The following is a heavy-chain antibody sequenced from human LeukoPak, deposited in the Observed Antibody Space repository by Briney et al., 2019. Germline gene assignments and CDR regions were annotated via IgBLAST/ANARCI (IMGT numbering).Heavy chain of an antibody. Sequence: SETLSLTCTVSGGSISSYYWSWIRQPPGKGLEWIGYIYYSGSTNYNPSLKSRVTISVDTSKNQFSLKLSSVTAADTAVYYCARHSGVRFFDPWGQGTLVTVSS. V-gene: IGHV4-59*08. J-gene: IGHJ5*02. D-gene: IGHD3-3*01. CDR3: ARHSGVRFFDP. CDR2: IYYSGST. CDR1: GGSISSYY.